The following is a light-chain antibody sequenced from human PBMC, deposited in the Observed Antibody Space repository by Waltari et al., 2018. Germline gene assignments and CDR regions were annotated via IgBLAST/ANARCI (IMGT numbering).Light chain of an antibody. V-gene: IGLV2-23*02. J-gene: IGLJ2*01. CDR1: SSDVGNYKR. CDR2: AVL. CDR3: SSYAGSSKGV. Sequence: QSALTQPASVSGSPGQSITISCTGTSSDVGNYKRVSWYQQHPGKAPKLMIYAVLKRPSGVSDRFSGSKSGAIASLTISGLQPEDEAEYFCSSYAGSSKGVFGGGTKVTVL.